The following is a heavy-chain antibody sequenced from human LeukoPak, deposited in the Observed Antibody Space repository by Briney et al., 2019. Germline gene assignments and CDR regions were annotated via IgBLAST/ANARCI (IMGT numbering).Heavy chain of an antibody. CDR1: GRSISSSSYF. D-gene: IGHD4-17*01. J-gene: IGHJ4*02. CDR2: FYYSEST. CDR3: ARVPKGIYGDYGYFDY. V-gene: IGHV4-39*07. Sequence: SETLSLTCTVSGRSISSSSYFWDWIRQPPGKGLEWIGSFYYSESTYYNPSLKSRVTISVDTSKNQFSLKLSSVTAADTAVYYCARVPKGIYGDYGYFDYWGQGTLVTVSS.